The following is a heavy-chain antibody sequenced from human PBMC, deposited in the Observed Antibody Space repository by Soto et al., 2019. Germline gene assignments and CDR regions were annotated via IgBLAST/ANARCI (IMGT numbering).Heavy chain of an antibody. D-gene: IGHD3-10*01. V-gene: IGHV1-58*01. Sequence: ASVKVSCKASGFTFTSSAVQWVRQARGQRLEWIGWIVVGSGNTNYAQKFQERVTITRDMSTSTAYMELSSLRSEDTAVYYCAAEEKGNGSGSYRWGQGTLVTVSS. CDR2: IVVGSGNT. CDR3: AAEEKGNGSGSYR. CDR1: GFTFTSSA. J-gene: IGHJ4*02.